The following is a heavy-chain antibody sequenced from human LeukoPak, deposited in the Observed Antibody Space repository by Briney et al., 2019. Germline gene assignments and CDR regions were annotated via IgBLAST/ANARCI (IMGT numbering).Heavy chain of an antibody. CDR1: GYTFTGYY. Sequence: ASVKVSCKASGYTFTGYYMHWVRQAPGQGLEWMGWINPNSGGTNYAQKFQGRVTMTRDTSISTAYMELSRLRSDDTAVYYCARDRGYSYGYSDYWGQGTLVTVSP. CDR2: INPNSGGT. D-gene: IGHD5-18*01. CDR3: ARDRGYSYGYSDY. J-gene: IGHJ4*02. V-gene: IGHV1-2*02.